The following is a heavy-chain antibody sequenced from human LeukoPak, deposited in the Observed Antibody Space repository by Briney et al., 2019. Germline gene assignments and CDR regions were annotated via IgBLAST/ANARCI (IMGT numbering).Heavy chain of an antibody. J-gene: IGHJ4*02. CDR2: ISGSGGST. V-gene: IGHV3-23*01. CDR1: GFTFSSHA. D-gene: IGHD6-19*01. CDR3: AKVLHSSGWYDFDY. Sequence: GGSLRLSCAASGFTFSSHAMSWVRQAPGKGLEWVSAISGSGGSTYYADSVKGRFTISRDNSKNTLYLQMNSLRAEDTAVYYCAKVLHSSGWYDFDYWGQGTLVTVSS.